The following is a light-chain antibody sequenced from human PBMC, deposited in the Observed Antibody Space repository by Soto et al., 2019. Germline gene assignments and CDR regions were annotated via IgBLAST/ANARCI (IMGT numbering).Light chain of an antibody. CDR3: QQYNYWPRT. CDR1: QSVSSN. Sequence: ETVMPQSRSTVSVSPGSRPTLCCRASQSVSSNLSWFQQKFGQAPRLVIYGASTRATGIPARFGDSMSRTEFNLTISSLQTEDFAVYNCQQYNYWPRTFGQGTRLEIK. CDR2: GAS. V-gene: IGKV3-15*01. J-gene: IGKJ5*01.